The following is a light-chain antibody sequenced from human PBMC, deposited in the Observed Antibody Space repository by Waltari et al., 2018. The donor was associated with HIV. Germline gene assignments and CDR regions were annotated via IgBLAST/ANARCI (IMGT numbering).Light chain of an antibody. V-gene: IGLV3-21*02. CDR1: NIGRKN. Sequence: SYVLTQPPSVSVAPGQTARITCGGDNIGRKNAHWYQQKPGQAPVLVVHDDSDRPSGIPERFSGSNSGNTATLTISRVEAGDEADYYCQVWDSSSDHCVFGGGTKLTVL. J-gene: IGLJ2*01. CDR3: QVWDSSSDHCV. CDR2: DDS.